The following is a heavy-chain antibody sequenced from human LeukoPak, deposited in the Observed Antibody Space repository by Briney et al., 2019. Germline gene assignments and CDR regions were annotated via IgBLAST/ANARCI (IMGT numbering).Heavy chain of an antibody. Sequence: GGSLRLSCAASGFTFSSYAMSWVRQAPGKGLEWVSAISGSGGSTYYADFVKSRFTISRDNSKNTLYLQMNSLRAEDTAVYYCAKVKGQLALRYFDYWGQGTLVTVSS. CDR3: AKVKGQLALRYFDY. CDR2: ISGSGGST. D-gene: IGHD6-6*01. J-gene: IGHJ4*02. V-gene: IGHV3-23*01. CDR1: GFTFSSYA.